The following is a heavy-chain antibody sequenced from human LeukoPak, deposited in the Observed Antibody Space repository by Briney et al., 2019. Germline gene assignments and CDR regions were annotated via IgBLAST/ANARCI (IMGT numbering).Heavy chain of an antibody. Sequence: ASVKVSCKASGYTFTDYYMHWVRQAPGQGLEWMGCINPNSGGTNYAQKFQGRVTMTRDTSISTAYMELSRMRSDDTAVYYCARAHSTVPGAMAVDYWGQGTLVTVSS. CDR1: GYTFTDYY. J-gene: IGHJ4*02. CDR2: INPNSGGT. CDR3: ARAHSTVPGAMAVDY. D-gene: IGHD2-2*01. V-gene: IGHV1-2*02.